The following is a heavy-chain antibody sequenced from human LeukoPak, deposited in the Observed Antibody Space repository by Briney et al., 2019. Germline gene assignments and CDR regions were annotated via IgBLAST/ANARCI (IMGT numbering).Heavy chain of an antibody. CDR2: ISSSSSTI. Sequence: LPGSSLGLSCAASGFPFSGSGMHWVRQAPGKGLEWVSYISSSSSTIYYADSVKGRFTISRDNAKNSLYLQMNSLRAEDTAVYYCARDVSSSWYGNWFDPWGQGTLVTVSS. J-gene: IGHJ5*02. CDR1: GFPFSGSG. D-gene: IGHD6-13*01. CDR3: ARDVSSSWYGNWFDP. V-gene: IGHV3-48*04.